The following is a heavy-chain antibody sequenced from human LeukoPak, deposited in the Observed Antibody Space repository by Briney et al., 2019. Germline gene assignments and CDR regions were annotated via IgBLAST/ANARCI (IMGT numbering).Heavy chain of an antibody. CDR1: GFTFSNTW. CDR2: LDIRGGST. Sequence: GGSLRLSCAASGFTFSNTWMHWVRQAPGKGLVWVSRLDIRGGSTAYADSVKGRFTISRDNAKDTLYLQMNSLRAEDTALYYSAGAYDFGNWFEPWGQGTLVTVSS. V-gene: IGHV3-74*03. D-gene: IGHD2/OR15-2a*01. J-gene: IGHJ5*02. CDR3: AGAYDFGNWFEP.